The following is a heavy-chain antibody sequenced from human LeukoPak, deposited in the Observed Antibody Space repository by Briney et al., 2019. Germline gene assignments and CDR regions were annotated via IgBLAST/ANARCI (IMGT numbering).Heavy chain of an antibody. V-gene: IGHV4-59*08. J-gene: IGHJ4*02. CDR2: IYYSGST. D-gene: IGHD3-10*01. CDR1: GGSISSDY. Sequence: PSETLSLTCTVSGGSISSDYWSWIRQPPGKGLEWVGYIYYSGSTNYSPSLKSRVTISVDTSKNQFSLKLTSVTAADTAVYYCARHGSCTSGSYSFDYWGQGTLVTVSS. CDR3: ARHGSCTSGSYSFDY.